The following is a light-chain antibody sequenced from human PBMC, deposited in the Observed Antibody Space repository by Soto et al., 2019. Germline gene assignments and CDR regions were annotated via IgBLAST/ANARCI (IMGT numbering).Light chain of an antibody. V-gene: IGLV1-40*01. CDR2: GNS. J-gene: IGLJ2*01. Sequence: QSVLTQPPSVSGAPGQRVTISCTGSSSNIGAGYDVHWYQQLPGTAPKLLIYGNSNRPSGVPDRFSGSKSGTSASLAITGLQAEDDADYYCQSYDSSVLVFGGGTKLTVL. CDR1: SSNIGAGYD. CDR3: QSYDSSVLV.